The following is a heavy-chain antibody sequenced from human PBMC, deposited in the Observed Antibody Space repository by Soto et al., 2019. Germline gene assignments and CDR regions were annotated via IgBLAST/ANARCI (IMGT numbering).Heavy chain of an antibody. D-gene: IGHD2-15*01. CDR2: INAGNGNT. V-gene: IGHV1-3*01. Sequence: QVQLVQSGAEVKKPGASVKVSCKASGYTFTSYAMHWVRQAPGQRLEWMGWINAGNGNTNYSPKFKGRVTITRDTSASTAYMELSSLRSEDTAVYYCARGPGGPDGPGDYWGQGTLVTVSS. J-gene: IGHJ4*02. CDR1: GYTFTSYA. CDR3: ARGPGGPDGPGDY.